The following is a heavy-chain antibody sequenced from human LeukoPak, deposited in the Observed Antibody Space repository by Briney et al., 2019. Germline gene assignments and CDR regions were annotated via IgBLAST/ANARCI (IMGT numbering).Heavy chain of an antibody. CDR1: GFTFSSYA. CDR3: AKDILWGRYDSSGYPDY. D-gene: IGHD3-22*01. Sequence: GGSLRLSCAASGFTFSSYAMSWVRQAPGKGLEWVSAISVSGGSTYYADSVKGRFTISRDNSKNTLYLQMNSLRAEDTAVYYCAKDILWGRYDSSGYPDYWGQGTLVTVSS. V-gene: IGHV3-23*01. CDR2: ISVSGGST. J-gene: IGHJ4*02.